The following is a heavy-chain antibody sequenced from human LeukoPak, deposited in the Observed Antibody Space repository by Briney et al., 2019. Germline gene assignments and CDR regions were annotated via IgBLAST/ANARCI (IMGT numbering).Heavy chain of an antibody. J-gene: IGHJ4*02. CDR3: ARTRRGCFDY. CDR2: IYHSGST. CDR1: GFTFSSYAM. V-gene: IGHV4-4*02. D-gene: IGHD6-19*01. Sequence: GSLRLSCAASGFTFSSYAMTWVRQPPGKGLEWIGEIYHSGSTNYNPSLKSRVTISVDKSKNQFSLKLSSVTAADTAVYYCARTRRGCFDYWGQGTLVTVSS.